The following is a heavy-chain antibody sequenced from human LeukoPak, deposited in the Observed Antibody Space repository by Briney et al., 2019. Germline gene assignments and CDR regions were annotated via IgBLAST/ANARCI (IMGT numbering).Heavy chain of an antibody. CDR2: IYPRDSNT. Sequence: GESLKISCKGSGYGSGYSFTSHWIAWVRQMPGKGLEWMGIIYPRDSNTIYSPSFQGQVTISADKSISTAYLQWSSLKASDTAMYYCARRRAMVREAVFGPWGQGTLVTVSS. J-gene: IGHJ5*02. V-gene: IGHV5-51*01. CDR3: ARRRAMVREAVFGP. CDR1: GYSFTSHW. D-gene: IGHD3-10*01.